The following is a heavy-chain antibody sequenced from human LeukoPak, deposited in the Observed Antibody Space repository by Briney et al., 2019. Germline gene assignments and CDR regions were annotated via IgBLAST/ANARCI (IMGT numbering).Heavy chain of an antibody. J-gene: IGHJ4*02. D-gene: IGHD6-19*01. CDR1: GGSISGSSYY. Sequence: SETLSLTCTVPGGSISGSSYYWGWIRQPPGKGLEWIGRIYYSGSTYYNPSLNSRVTISVDTSKNQFSLNLSSVTAAGTGVYYCASLAYSSGWTVLDYWGQGTLVTVSS. CDR3: ASLAYSSGWTVLDY. V-gene: IGHV4-39*07. CDR2: IYYSGST.